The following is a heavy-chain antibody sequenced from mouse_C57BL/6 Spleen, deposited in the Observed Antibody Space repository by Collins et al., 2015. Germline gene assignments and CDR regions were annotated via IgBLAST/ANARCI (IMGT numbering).Heavy chain of an antibody. V-gene: IGHV2-9-1*01. Sequence: QVQLKESGPGLVAPSQSLSITCTVSGFSLTSYAISWVRQPPGKGLEWLGVIWTGGGTNYNSALKSRLSISKDNSKSQVFLKMNSLQTDDTARYYCASVYYDYDEDAMDYWGQGTSVTVSS. CDR2: IWTGGGT. CDR3: ASVYYDYDEDAMDY. J-gene: IGHJ4*01. CDR1: GFSLTSYA. D-gene: IGHD2-4*01.